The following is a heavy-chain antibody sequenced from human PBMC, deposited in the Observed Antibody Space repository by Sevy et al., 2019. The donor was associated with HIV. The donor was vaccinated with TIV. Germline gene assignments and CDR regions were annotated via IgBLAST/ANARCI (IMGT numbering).Heavy chain of an antibody. V-gene: IGHV3-23*01. CDR2: ISGSGGST. J-gene: IGHJ5*02. Sequence: GGSLRLSCAASGFTFSSYAMSWVRQAPGKGLEWVSGISGSGGSTYYADSVQGRFTISRDNFKNTLDLKMNSLRAEDMGVYYCAKEGTTSVRGVIIKPDNWFDPWGQGTLVTVSS. CDR3: AKEGTTSVRGVIIKPDNWFDP. CDR1: GFTFSSYA. D-gene: IGHD3-10*01.